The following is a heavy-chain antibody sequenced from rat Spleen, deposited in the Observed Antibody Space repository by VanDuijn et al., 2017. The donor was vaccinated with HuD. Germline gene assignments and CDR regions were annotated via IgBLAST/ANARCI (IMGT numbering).Heavy chain of an antibody. CDR3: ARRHFGYTDYFDY. Sequence: EVQLVESGGGLVQPGRSLKLSCAASGFTFSDYGVAWVRQALTKGLEWVAYISYDGGRTYYRDSVKGRFTISRDIAKSILFLEMDSLRSEDTATYYCARRHFGYTDYFDYWGQGVMVTVSS. D-gene: IGHD1-4*01. V-gene: IGHV5-29*01. J-gene: IGHJ2*01. CDR2: ISYDGGRT. CDR1: GFTFSDYG.